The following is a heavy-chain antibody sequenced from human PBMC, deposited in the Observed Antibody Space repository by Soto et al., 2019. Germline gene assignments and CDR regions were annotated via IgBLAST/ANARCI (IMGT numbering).Heavy chain of an antibody. CDR1: GFTFSSYE. D-gene: IGHD1-20*01. J-gene: IGHJ6*02. V-gene: IGHV3-48*03. CDR2: ISSSGSTI. Sequence: GGSLRLSCSASGFTFSSYEMNWVRQAPGKGLEWVSYISSSGSTIHYADSVKGRFTISRDNAKNSLYLQMNSLRAEDTAVYYCARGANNWNYGYGMDVWGQGTTVTVSS. CDR3: ARGANNWNYGYGMDV.